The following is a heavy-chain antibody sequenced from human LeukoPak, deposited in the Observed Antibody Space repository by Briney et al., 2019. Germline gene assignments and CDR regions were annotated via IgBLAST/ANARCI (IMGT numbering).Heavy chain of an antibody. J-gene: IGHJ4*02. D-gene: IGHD5-18*01. CDR3: ARGQRGYSYGSALDY. V-gene: IGHV4-31*03. CDR1: GGSISSGGYY. CDR2: IYYSGST. Sequence: SETLSLTCTVSGGSISSGGYYWSWIRQHPGKGLEWIGYIYYSGSTYYNPSLKSRVTISVDTSKNQFSLKLSSVTAADTAVYYCARGQRGYSYGSALDYWGQGTLVTVSS.